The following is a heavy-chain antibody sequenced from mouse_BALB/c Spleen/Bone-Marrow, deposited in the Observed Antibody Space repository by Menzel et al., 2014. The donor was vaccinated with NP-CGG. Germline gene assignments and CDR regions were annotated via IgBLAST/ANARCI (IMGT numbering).Heavy chain of an antibody. D-gene: IGHD1-1*01. CDR2: IRNKTNGYTT. CDR3: ARDRGGLLFDY. J-gene: IGHJ2*01. Sequence: EVMLVESGGGLVQPGGSLRLSCATSGFTFTDYYMNWVRQPPGKALEWLGFIRNKTNGYTTEYSASVKGRFTISRGNSQSILYLQMNTLRAEDSATYYCARDRGGLLFDYWGQGTTLTVSS. CDR1: GFTFTDYY. V-gene: IGHV7-3*02.